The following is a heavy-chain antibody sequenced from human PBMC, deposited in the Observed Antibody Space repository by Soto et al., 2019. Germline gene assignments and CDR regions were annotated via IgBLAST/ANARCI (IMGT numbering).Heavy chain of an antibody. CDR1: GYSFTSYW. Sequence: PGESLKISCKGSGYSFTSYWIGWVRQMPGKGLEWMGIIYPGDSDTRYSPSFQGQVTISADKSISTAYLQWSSLKASDTAMYYCARVGKEGLYYYYYYGMDVWGQGTTVTVSS. D-gene: IGHD3-10*01. V-gene: IGHV5-51*01. CDR2: IYPGDSDT. CDR3: ARVGKEGLYYYYYYGMDV. J-gene: IGHJ6*02.